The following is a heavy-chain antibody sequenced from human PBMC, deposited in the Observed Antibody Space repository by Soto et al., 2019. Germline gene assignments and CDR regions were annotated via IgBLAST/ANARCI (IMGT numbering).Heavy chain of an antibody. CDR3: ARDNYYGSGKATHYDGMDV. CDR2: ISSSSSYI. CDR1: GFTFSSYT. Sequence: EVQLVESGGGLVKPGGSLRLSCAASGFTFSSYTMNWVRQAPGKGLEWVSSISSSSSYIYYADSVKGRFTISRDNAKNSLYLQMNSLRAEDTAVYYCARDNYYGSGKATHYDGMDVWGQGTTVTVSS. D-gene: IGHD3-10*01. J-gene: IGHJ6*02. V-gene: IGHV3-21*01.